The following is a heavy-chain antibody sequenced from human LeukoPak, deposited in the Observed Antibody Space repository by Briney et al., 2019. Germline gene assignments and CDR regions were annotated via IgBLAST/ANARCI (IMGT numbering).Heavy chain of an antibody. J-gene: IGHJ4*02. CDR1: GFTFSGHS. CDR3: ARDPDSSGWYYFDY. V-gene: IGHV3-21*06. Sequence: GGSLRLSCAGSGFTFSGHSMNWVRQAPGKGLEWVSFISSSSSSIYYADAVKGRFTISRDDANNSLYLQMNSLRAEDTAVYYCARDPDSSGWYYFDYWGQGSLVTVSS. CDR2: ISSSSSSI. D-gene: IGHD6-19*01.